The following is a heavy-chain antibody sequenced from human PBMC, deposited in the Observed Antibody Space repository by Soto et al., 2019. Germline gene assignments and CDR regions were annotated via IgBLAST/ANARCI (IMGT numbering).Heavy chain of an antibody. CDR2: IYYSGST. Sequence: SETLSLTCTVSGGSISSGDYYWSWIRQPPGKGLEWIGYIYYSGSTYYNPSLKSRVTISVDTSKNQFSLKLNSVTAADTAVYYCTRGPIGRVSDIWGQGTVVTVSS. CDR3: TRGPIGRVSDI. V-gene: IGHV4-30-4*01. CDR1: GGSISSGDYY. D-gene: IGHD3-10*01. J-gene: IGHJ3*02.